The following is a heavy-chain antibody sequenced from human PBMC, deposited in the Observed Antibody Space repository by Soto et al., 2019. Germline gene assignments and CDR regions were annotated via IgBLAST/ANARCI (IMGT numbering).Heavy chain of an antibody. J-gene: IGHJ5*02. CDR1: GFTFSSYS. D-gene: IGHD1-26*01. V-gene: IGHV3-48*02. Sequence: GGSLRLSCAASGFTFSSYSMNWVRQAPGKGLEWVSYISSSSSTIYYADSVKGRFTISRDNAKNSLYLQMNSLRDEDTAVYYCARALLSGSYNWFDPWGQGTLVTVSS. CDR3: ARALLSGSYNWFDP. CDR2: ISSSSSTI.